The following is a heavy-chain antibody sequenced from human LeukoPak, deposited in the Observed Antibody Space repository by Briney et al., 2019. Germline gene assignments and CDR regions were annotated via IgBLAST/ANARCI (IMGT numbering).Heavy chain of an antibody. V-gene: IGHV3-23*01. J-gene: IGHJ4*02. CDR3: AKRTSDD. Sequence: GGSLRLSCAASGFTLSRYGMSWVGQAPGTGLEWVSPLSGSGRSTYYADSVKGRFTITRDNSNSTLYLQMNSLRAEDTAMYYCAKRTSDDWGQGTLVAVSS. CDR1: GFTLSRYG. CDR2: LSGSGRST.